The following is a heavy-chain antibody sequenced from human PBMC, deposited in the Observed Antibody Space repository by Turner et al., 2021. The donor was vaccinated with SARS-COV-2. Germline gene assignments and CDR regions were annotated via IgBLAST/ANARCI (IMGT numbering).Heavy chain of an antibody. Sequence: EVQLLESGGGLVQPGGSLRLLCAASGFTFSSYAMSWVRQAPGKGLEWVSAISGSGGSTYYADSVKGRFTISRDNSKNTLYLQMNSLRAEETAVYYCAKDFFLHQLLFDYWGQGTLVTVST. CDR3: AKDFFLHQLLFDY. CDR2: ISGSGGST. V-gene: IGHV3-23*01. CDR1: GFTFSSYA. J-gene: IGHJ4*02. D-gene: IGHD2-2*01.